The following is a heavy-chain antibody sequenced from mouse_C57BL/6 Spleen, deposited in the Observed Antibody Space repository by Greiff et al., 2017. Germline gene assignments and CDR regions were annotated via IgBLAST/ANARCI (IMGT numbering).Heavy chain of an antibody. D-gene: IGHD2-4*01. V-gene: IGHV14-2*01. CDR2: IDPEDGET. CDR1: GFNFKDYY. Sequence: VQLQQSGAELVKPGASVKLSCTASGFNFKDYYMHWVKQRPEQGLEWIGRIDPEDGETKCAPKFQGKATITADTSSNTAYLQLSSLTSEDTAVYYCARYYDYDGGAWFAYWGQGTLVTVSA. J-gene: IGHJ3*01. CDR3: ARYYDYDGGAWFAY.